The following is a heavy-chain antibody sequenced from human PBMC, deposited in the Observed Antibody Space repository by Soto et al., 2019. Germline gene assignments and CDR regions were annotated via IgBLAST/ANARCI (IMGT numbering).Heavy chain of an antibody. CDR3: ARAGQIAAYIWA. Sequence: ASVKVSCKASGYTFISYAIHWVRQAPGQRLEWMGWINAGNGNTKYSQKFQGRVTITRDTSASTAYMELTSLRSEDTAVYYCARAGQIAAYIWAWGQGTLVTVSS. V-gene: IGHV1-3*01. CDR2: INAGNGNT. D-gene: IGHD6-13*01. CDR1: GYTFISYA. J-gene: IGHJ5*02.